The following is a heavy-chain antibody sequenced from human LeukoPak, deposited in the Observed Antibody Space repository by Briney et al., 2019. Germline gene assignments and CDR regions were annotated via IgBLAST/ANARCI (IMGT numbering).Heavy chain of an antibody. CDR1: GYTFTSYG. Sequence: GASVKVSCKASGYTFTSYGIIWVRQAPGQGLEWMGWISAYNGNTDYAQKLQGRVTMTTDTSTSTAYMELWSLRSDDTAVYYCARYYDSTGYYYFDSWGQGTLVTVSS. CDR2: ISAYNGNT. CDR3: ARYYDSTGYYYFDS. D-gene: IGHD3-22*01. V-gene: IGHV1-18*01. J-gene: IGHJ4*02.